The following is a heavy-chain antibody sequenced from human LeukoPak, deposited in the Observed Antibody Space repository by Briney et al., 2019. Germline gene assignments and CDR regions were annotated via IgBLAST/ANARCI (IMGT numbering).Heavy chain of an antibody. V-gene: IGHV1-8*01. CDR2: MNPNSGNT. CDR3: AIFYVVVVTAPTEADY. Sequence: GASVKVSCEASGYTFTSYDINWVRQATGQGLEWMGWMNPNSGNTGYAQKFQGRVTMTRNTSISTAYMELSSLRSEDTAVYYCAIFYVVVVTAPTEADYWGQGTLVTVSS. J-gene: IGHJ4*02. CDR1: GYTFTSYD. D-gene: IGHD2-21*02.